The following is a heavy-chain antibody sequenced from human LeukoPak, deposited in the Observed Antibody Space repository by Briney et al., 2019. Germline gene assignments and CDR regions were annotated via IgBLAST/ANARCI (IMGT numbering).Heavy chain of an antibody. J-gene: IGHJ4*02. V-gene: IGHV1-18*01. CDR3: ARERYSGYDLVDY. CDR2: ISAYNGNT. Sequence: ASVKVSCKASGYTFTSYGISWVRQAPGQGLEWMGWISAYNGNTNYAQKPLDRVTMTTDTSTSTAYMELRSLRSDDTAVYYCARERYSGYDLVDYWGRGTLVTVS. CDR1: GYTFTSYG. D-gene: IGHD5-12*01.